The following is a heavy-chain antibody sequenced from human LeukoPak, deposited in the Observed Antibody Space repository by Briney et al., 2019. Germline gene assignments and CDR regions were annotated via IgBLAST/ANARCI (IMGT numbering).Heavy chain of an antibody. Sequence: PSETLSLTCTVSGGSIGSSSYYWGWIRQPPGKGLEWIGYVDHTGSTKFNPSLNGRVSISRDTSNNSFSLRLRSVTAADTAVYFCARGRVSSSTWYSTYYYFFYMDFWGKGTTVTVSS. V-gene: IGHV4-61*03. CDR1: GGSIGSSSYY. J-gene: IGHJ6*03. CDR2: VDHTGST. D-gene: IGHD4-11*01. CDR3: ARGRVSSSTWYSTYYYFFYMDF.